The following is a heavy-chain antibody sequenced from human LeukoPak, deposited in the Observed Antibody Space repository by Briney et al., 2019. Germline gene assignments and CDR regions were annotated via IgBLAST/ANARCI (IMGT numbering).Heavy chain of an antibody. CDR1: GFTFSSYW. CDR2: IKQDGSEK. CDR3: AREHEPIAAAPIDY. D-gene: IGHD6-13*01. V-gene: IGHV3-7*01. Sequence: LGGSLRLSCAASGFTFSSYWMSWVRQAPGKGLEWVANIKQDGSEKYYVDSVKGRFTISRDNAKNSLYLQMNSLRAEDTAVYYCAREHEPIAAAPIDYWGQGTLVTVSS. J-gene: IGHJ4*02.